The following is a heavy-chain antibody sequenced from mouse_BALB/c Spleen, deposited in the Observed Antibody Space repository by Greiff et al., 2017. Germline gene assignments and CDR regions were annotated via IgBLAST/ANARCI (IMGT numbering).Heavy chain of an antibody. J-gene: IGHJ3*01. CDR2: IDPANGNT. CDR1: GFNIKDTY. D-gene: IGHD1-1*02. V-gene: IGHV14-3*02. Sequence: EVHLVESGAELVKPGASVKLSCTASGFNIKDTYMHWVKQRPEQGLEWIGRIDPANGNTKYDPKFQGKATITADTSSNTAYLQLSSLTSEDTAVYYCARWGVAAYWGQGTLVTVSA. CDR3: ARWGVAAY.